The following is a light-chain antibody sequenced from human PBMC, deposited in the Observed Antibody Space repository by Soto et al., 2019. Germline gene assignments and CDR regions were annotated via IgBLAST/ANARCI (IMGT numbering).Light chain of an antibody. V-gene: IGKV3-15*01. J-gene: IGKJ2*01. CDR3: QEYDNWPLYT. Sequence: EIVMTQSPATLSVSPGERATLSCRASQSVNSNLAWYQQKPGQAPRLLIYDASTRATGIPARFSGSGSGTEFTLTISSLQSEDFAVYYCQEYDNWPLYTFGQGTKVEIK. CDR2: DAS. CDR1: QSVNSN.